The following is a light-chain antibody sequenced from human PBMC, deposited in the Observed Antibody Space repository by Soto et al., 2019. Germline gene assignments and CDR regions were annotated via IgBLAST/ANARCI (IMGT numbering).Light chain of an antibody. Sequence: QSALTQPPSASGSPGQSVNISCNGTSSDIGRYNYVSWYQQRPGKAPKLIIYEVNKRPSGVPDRVFASKSDNTASLTVSGLQAEDEADYYCSSFAGTNSFVFGTGTKVTVL. V-gene: IGLV2-8*01. CDR2: EVN. J-gene: IGLJ1*01. CDR3: SSFAGTNSFV. CDR1: SSDIGRYNY.